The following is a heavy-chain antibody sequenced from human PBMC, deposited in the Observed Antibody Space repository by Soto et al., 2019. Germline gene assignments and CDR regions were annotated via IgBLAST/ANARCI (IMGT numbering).Heavy chain of an antibody. CDR3: ARAYGSGYYRRWFDP. D-gene: IGHD3-22*01. V-gene: IGHV3-66*01. CDR2: ISSGGST. J-gene: IGHJ5*02. Sequence: EVQLVESGGGLVQPGGSLRLSCAASGITVSSNYMSWVRQAPGKGLECVSVISSGGSTYYADSVKGRFTISRDNSKNTLYLQMNSLRVEDTAVYYCARAYGSGYYRRWFDPWGQGTLVTVSS. CDR1: GITVSSNY.